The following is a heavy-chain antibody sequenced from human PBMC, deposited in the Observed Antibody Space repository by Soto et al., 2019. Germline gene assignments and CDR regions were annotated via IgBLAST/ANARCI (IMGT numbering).Heavy chain of an antibody. CDR2: IIPILGIA. CDR3: ARDSRYIQTNY. CDR1: GGTFSSYT. V-gene: IGHV1-69*04. J-gene: IGHJ4*02. Sequence: ASVKVSCKASGGTFSSYTISWVRQAPGQGLEWMGRIIPILGIANYAQKFQGRVTITADKSTSTAYMELSSLRSEDTAVYYCARDSRYIQTNYWGQGTLVTVSS. D-gene: IGHD3-9*01.